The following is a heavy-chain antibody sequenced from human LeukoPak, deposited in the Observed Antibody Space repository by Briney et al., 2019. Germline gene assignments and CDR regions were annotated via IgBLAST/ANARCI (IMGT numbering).Heavy chain of an antibody. CDR3: ARDLKFFGGYYYGMDV. CDR2: INGDGSRA. V-gene: IGHV3-74*01. J-gene: IGHJ6*02. Sequence: GGSLRLSCAASGFTFSNYWMHWVRQAPGKGLVWVSRINGDGSRATYADSVKGRFTTSRDNAKNTLYLQMNSLRAEDTAVYYCARDLKFFGGYYYGMDVWGQGTTVTVSS. D-gene: IGHD3-10*01. CDR1: GFTFSNYW.